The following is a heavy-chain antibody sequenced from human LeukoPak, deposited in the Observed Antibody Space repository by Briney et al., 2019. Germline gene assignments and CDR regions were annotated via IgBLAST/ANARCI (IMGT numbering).Heavy chain of an antibody. CDR2: IKQDGSEK. Sequence: GGSLRLSCAASGFTFSRYWMTWVRQAPGKGLEWVANIKQDGSEKYYVDSVKVRFTISRDNAKNSLYLQMNGLRVEDTAVYYCARVFPYCSSPSCYTADYWGQGTLVTVSS. D-gene: IGHD2-2*02. J-gene: IGHJ4*02. V-gene: IGHV3-7*01. CDR1: GFTFSRYW. CDR3: ARVFPYCSSPSCYTADY.